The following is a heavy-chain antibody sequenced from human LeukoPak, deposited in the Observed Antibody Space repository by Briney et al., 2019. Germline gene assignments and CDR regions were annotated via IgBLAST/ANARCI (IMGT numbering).Heavy chain of an antibody. J-gene: IGHJ4*02. CDR3: ARLEDDFWSGYYPDY. D-gene: IGHD3-3*01. Sequence: GGSLRLSCAASGFTFSSYSMNWVRQAPGKGLEWVSSISSSSSYIYYADSVKGRFTISRDNAKNSLYLQMNSLRAEDTAVYYCARLEDDFWSGYYPDYWGQGTLVTVSS. CDR1: GFTFSSYS. CDR2: ISSSSSYI. V-gene: IGHV3-21*01.